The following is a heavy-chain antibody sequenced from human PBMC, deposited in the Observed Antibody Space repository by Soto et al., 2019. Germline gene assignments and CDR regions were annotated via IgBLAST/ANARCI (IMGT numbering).Heavy chain of an antibody. V-gene: IGHV4-39*01. CDR1: GGSISSSSYY. D-gene: IGHD6-13*01. CDR2: IYYSGST. Sequence: SETLSLTCTVSGGSISSSSYYWGWIRQPPGKGLEWIGSIYYSGSTYYNPSLKSRVTISVDTSKNQFSLKLSSVTAADTAVYYCATSVTGIAAAGTGYWGQGTLVTVSS. J-gene: IGHJ4*02. CDR3: ATSVTGIAAAGTGY.